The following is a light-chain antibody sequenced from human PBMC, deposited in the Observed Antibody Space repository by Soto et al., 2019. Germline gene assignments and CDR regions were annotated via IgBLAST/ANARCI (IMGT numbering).Light chain of an antibody. V-gene: IGLV1-40*01. Sequence: QSVLTQPPSGSGAPGQRVTISCTGSSSNIGAGYDVHWYQQLPGTAPKLLIYGNSNRPSGVPDRFSGSKSGTSASLAITGLQAEDEADYYCQSYDIRLSGWVFGGGTKLTVL. CDR1: SSNIGAGYD. CDR3: QSYDIRLSGWV. CDR2: GNS. J-gene: IGLJ3*02.